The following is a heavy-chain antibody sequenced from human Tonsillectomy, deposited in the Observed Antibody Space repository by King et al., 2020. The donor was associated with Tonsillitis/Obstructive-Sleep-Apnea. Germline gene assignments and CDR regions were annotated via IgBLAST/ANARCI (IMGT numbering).Heavy chain of an antibody. Sequence: QLVQSGAEVKKPGASVKVSCKASGYTFTDYYMHWVRQAPGQGLEGMGWINPNSGGTNYAQKFQGRVTMTRDTSISTAYMELSRLRSDDTAVYYCARVGSYYDSSAYYVSWGQGTLVTVSS. CDR1: GYTFTDYY. V-gene: IGHV1-2*02. CDR3: ARVGSYYDSSAYYVS. D-gene: IGHD3-22*01. CDR2: INPNSGGT. J-gene: IGHJ5*02.